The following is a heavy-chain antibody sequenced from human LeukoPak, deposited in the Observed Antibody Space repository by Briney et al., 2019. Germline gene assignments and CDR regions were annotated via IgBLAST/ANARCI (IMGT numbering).Heavy chain of an antibody. Sequence: TSETLSLTCTVSGGSIISNYWSWIRQSAGTGLEWIVRIYGSGITNYNPSLQSRVTMSLDTSRKQFYLRLTSVTAADTAVYYCARLKFYDSTGYSPGYYMDVWGKGTTVSVFS. V-gene: IGHV4-4*07. CDR2: IYGSGIT. CDR1: GGSIISNY. D-gene: IGHD3-22*01. CDR3: ARLKFYDSTGYSPGYYMDV. J-gene: IGHJ6*03.